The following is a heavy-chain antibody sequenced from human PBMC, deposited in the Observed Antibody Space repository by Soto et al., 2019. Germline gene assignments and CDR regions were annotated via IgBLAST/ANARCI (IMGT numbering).Heavy chain of an antibody. D-gene: IGHD3-22*01. V-gene: IGHV4-59*08. CDR2: IDYRGST. CDR1: GGSISSYY. J-gene: IGHJ4*02. Sequence: QVQLQESGPGLVKPSETLSLTCTVSGGSISSYYWSWIWQSPGKGLEWIGYIDYRGSTNYNPSLKSRVTISVDTSKNQFSLKLSSVTAADTAVYYCARYQNYYNSSGYPQNYFNYWGQGTLVTVSS. CDR3: ARYQNYYNSSGYPQNYFNY.